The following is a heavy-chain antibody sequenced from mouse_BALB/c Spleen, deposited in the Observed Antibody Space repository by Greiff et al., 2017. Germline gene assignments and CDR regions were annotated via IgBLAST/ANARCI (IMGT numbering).Heavy chain of an antibody. CDR3: ARGGSSGSYAMDY. D-gene: IGHD3-1*01. CDR2: ISYDGSN. J-gene: IGHJ4*01. CDR1: GYSITSGYY. Sequence: EVKLQESGPGLVKPSQSLSLTCSVTGYSITSGYYWNWIRQFPGNKLEWMGYISYDGSNNYNPSLKNRISITRDTSKNQFFLKLNSVTTEDTATYYCARGGSSGSYAMDYWGQGTSVTVSS. V-gene: IGHV3-6*02.